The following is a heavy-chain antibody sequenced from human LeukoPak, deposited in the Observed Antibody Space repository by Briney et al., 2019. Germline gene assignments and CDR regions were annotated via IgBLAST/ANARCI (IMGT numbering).Heavy chain of an antibody. J-gene: IGHJ4*02. D-gene: IGHD2-15*01. Sequence: GGSLRLSCAASGFTFSRNGMHWVRQAPGKGLEWVAYIRNDGSDKYYADSMEGRFTISRDDSKYTLYLQMSSLRLEDTAVYYCAKDFSWSFDYWGQGTLVTVSS. CDR2: IRNDGSDK. CDR3: AKDFSWSFDY. V-gene: IGHV3-30*02. CDR1: GFTFSRNG.